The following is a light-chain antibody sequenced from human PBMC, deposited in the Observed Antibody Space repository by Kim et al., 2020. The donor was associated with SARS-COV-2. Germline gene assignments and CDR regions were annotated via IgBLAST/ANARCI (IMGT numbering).Light chain of an antibody. CDR2: EGS. CDR3: YSTDSSGNHRV. Sequence: SPRQTGRITCSGEALPKKYASWYQAKSSQAPVLGIYEGSKRPSGIPERISGSSSGTMATLTISGAQVGDEADYYCYSTDSSGNHRVFGGGTQLTVL. CDR1: ALPKKY. J-gene: IGLJ3*02. V-gene: IGLV3-10*01.